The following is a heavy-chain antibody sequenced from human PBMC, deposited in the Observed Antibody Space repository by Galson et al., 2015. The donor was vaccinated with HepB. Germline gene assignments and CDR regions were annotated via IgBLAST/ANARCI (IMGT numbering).Heavy chain of an antibody. D-gene: IGHD3-16*01. V-gene: IGHV3-66*01. CDR3: ARDLSYYGLDV. CDR2: IHPSGNT. J-gene: IGHJ6*02. Sequence: SLRLSCAASGITVSTNSMNWVRQAPGRGLEGVSAIHPSGNTYYPDSVKGRFTVSRDESKNMLFLHMSSLRAEDTAVYYCARDLSYYGLDVWGQGTTVTVSS. CDR1: GITVSTNS.